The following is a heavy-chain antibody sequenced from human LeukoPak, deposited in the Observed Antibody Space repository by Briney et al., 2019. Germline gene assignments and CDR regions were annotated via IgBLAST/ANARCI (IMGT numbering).Heavy chain of an antibody. CDR3: ARGAEGYYYYGMDV. Sequence: SETLSLTCTVSGGSISSYYWSWIRQPPGKGLEWMGYIYYNGSTNNNPSLKSRGTISVDKSKNQFSLKLSSVPAADTAVFYWARGAEGYYYYGMDVWGQGATVTVSS. CDR1: GGSISSYY. D-gene: IGHD1-26*01. CDR2: IYYNGST. J-gene: IGHJ6*02. V-gene: IGHV4-59*01.